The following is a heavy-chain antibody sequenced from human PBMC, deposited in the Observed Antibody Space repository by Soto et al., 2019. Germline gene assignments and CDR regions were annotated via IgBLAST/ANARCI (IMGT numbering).Heavy chain of an antibody. D-gene: IGHD5-18*01. CDR1: GFTFGDYA. J-gene: IGHJ4*02. CDR3: TRDHYGRGFSSGAFDS. V-gene: IGHV3-49*03. Sequence: VHLVESGGGLVEPGRSLRLSCSPSGFTFGDYAMNWFRQAPGKGLEWVGFIKSKAFGGTPEYAASVKGRFTISRDDSMSIAYLQMNSLKTDDTAVYYCTRDHYGRGFSSGAFDSWGQGTPVTVSS. CDR2: IKSKAFGGTP.